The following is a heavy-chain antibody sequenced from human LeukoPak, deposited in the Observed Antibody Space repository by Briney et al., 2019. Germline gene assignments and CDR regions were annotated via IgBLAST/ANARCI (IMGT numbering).Heavy chain of an antibody. CDR3: PPGFPNGPFAC. D-gene: IGHD2-8*01. CDR1: GFTFDDYG. J-gene: IGHJ4*01. V-gene: IGHV3-20*04. CDR2: INRNGGST. Sequence: GGSLRLSCEASGFTFDDYGMSWVRQPPGKGLEWVSGINRNGGSTDYADSVKGRFTISRDNAKNSHLLQMTRLRVETPALYSSPPGFPNGPFACRGQGTPVT.